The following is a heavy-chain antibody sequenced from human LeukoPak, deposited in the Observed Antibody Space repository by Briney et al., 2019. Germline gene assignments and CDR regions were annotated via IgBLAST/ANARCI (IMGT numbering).Heavy chain of an antibody. CDR2: FTTYNGNT. CDR3: ARDSSGFYYVH. J-gene: IGHJ4*02. Sequence: ASVKVSCKASGYTFTDFGINWVRQAPGQGLEWMGRFTTYNGNTNYAQKFQGRVTMTTDTSTTTAYLEVTSLRSDDTAVYYCARDSSGFYYVHWGQGTLVTVSS. CDR1: GYTFTDFG. D-gene: IGHD3-22*01. V-gene: IGHV1-18*01.